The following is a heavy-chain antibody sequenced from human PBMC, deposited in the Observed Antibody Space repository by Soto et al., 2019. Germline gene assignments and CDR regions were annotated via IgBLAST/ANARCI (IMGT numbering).Heavy chain of an antibody. J-gene: IGHJ4*02. CDR3: AKVPTYYYDSSGLDY. CDR2: ISGSGGST. Sequence: GGSLRLSCAASGFTFSSYAMSWVRQAPGKGLEWVSAISGSGGSTYYADSVKGRFTISRDNSKNTLYLQMNSLRAEDTAVYYCAKVPTYYYDSSGLDYWGQGTLVPVSS. D-gene: IGHD3-22*01. V-gene: IGHV3-23*01. CDR1: GFTFSSYA.